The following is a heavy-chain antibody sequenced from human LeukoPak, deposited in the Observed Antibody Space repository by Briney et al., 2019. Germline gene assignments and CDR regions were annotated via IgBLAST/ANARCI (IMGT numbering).Heavy chain of an antibody. Sequence: ASVKVSCKAFGYTFRDYYTHWVQQAPGKRLEWVGRFDPENDETTIAKKFQGRVSITIDRSADTTYMQLTSLKSEDTAVYYCASDRGPYNSPDWVFDYWGQGALVTVSS. CDR2: FDPENDET. CDR3: ASDRGPYNSPDWVFDY. J-gene: IGHJ4*02. CDR1: GYTFRDYY. D-gene: IGHD1-1*01. V-gene: IGHV1-69-2*01.